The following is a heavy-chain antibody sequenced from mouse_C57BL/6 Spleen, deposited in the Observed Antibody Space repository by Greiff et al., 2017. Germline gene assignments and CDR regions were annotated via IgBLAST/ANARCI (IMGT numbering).Heavy chain of an antibody. J-gene: IGHJ2*01. CDR2: IYPYNGVS. Sequence: EVQLQQSGPELVQPGASVKISCKASGYSFTGYYVHWVKQSHGNILDWIGFIYPYNGVSSYTQIFNGKATLTVDNSSSTSYMELRRLTSEDSAVYYGARGYGNYYFDYWGQGTTLTVSS. V-gene: IGHV1-31*01. CDR1: GYSFTGYY. D-gene: IGHD2-1*01. CDR3: ARGYGNYYFDY.